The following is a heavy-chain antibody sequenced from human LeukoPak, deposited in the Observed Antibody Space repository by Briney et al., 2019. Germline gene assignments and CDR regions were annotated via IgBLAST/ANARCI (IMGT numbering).Heavy chain of an antibody. D-gene: IGHD6-13*01. CDR1: GYTFTSYG. Sequence: ASVKVSCKASGYTFTSYGISWVRQAPGQGLEWMGWISAYNGNTNYAQKLQGRVTMTTDTSTSTAYMELRSLRSDDTAEYYCARDLWPGIAADYYYYYGMDVWGKGTTVTVSS. V-gene: IGHV1-18*04. CDR2: ISAYNGNT. J-gene: IGHJ6*04. CDR3: ARDLWPGIAADYYYYYGMDV.